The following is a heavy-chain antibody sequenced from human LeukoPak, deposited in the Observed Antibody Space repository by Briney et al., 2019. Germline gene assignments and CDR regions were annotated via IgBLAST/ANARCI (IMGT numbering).Heavy chain of an antibody. CDR1: GYSFTNYW. J-gene: IGHJ4*02. V-gene: IGHV5-51*01. CDR3: ARRHATATATCFDY. Sequence: GESLKISCKGSGYSFTNYWIAWVRQMPGKGLEWMGIIYPGDSDTKYSPSFQGQVTISADKSISTAYLQWSSLKASDTAMYFCARRHATATATCFDYWGQGTLATVSS. D-gene: IGHD6-13*01. CDR2: IYPGDSDT.